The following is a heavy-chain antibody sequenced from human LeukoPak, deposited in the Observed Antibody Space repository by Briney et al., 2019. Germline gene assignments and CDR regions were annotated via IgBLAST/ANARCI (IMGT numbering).Heavy chain of an antibody. CDR1: GGTFSSYA. Sequence: SVKLYCKASGGTFSSYAISWVRQAPGQGLEWMGGIIPIFGTANYAQKFQGRVTITTDESTSTAYMELSSLRSEDTAVYYCARGENYYDSSGYYAWGQGTLVTVSS. J-gene: IGHJ5*02. D-gene: IGHD3-22*01. CDR2: IIPIFGTA. V-gene: IGHV1-69*05. CDR3: ARGENYYDSSGYYA.